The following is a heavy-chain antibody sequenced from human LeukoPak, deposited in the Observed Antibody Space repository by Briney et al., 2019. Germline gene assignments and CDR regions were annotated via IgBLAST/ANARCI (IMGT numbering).Heavy chain of an antibody. CDR3: ARPGSSWYYFDY. V-gene: IGHV1-69*02. Sequence: WASVKVSCKASGYTFTGYYMHWVRQAPGQGLEWMGRIIPILGIANYAQKFQGRVTITADKSTSTAYMELSSLRSEDTAVYYCARPGSSWYYFDYWGQGTLVTVSS. D-gene: IGHD6-13*01. J-gene: IGHJ4*02. CDR2: IIPILGIA. CDR1: GYTFTGYY.